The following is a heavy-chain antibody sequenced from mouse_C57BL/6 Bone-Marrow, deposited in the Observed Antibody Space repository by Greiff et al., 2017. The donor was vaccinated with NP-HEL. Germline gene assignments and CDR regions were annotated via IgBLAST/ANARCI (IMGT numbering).Heavy chain of an antibody. CDR2: ISPGGSYT. Sequence: EVQRVESGGGLVKPGGSLKLSCAASGFTFTSYAMSWVRQTPEKRLEWVGTISPGGSYTYYPDKVKGRVTISRDNAKNNLYLQMSHLKSEDSAMYYCASFITTPFAYWGQGTLVTVSA. CDR3: ASFITTPFAY. J-gene: IGHJ3*01. CDR1: GFTFTSYA. V-gene: IGHV5-4*01. D-gene: IGHD1-1*01.